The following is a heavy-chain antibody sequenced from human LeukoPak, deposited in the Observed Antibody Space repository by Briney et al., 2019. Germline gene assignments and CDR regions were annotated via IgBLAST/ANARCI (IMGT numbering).Heavy chain of an antibody. V-gene: IGHV5-51*01. CDR3: ATGYCSSTSCSNTYAFDI. J-gene: IGHJ3*02. Sequence: GESLKISCKGSGYSFTSYWIGWVRQMPGKGLEWMGIIYPGDSDTRYSPSFQGQVTISADKSISTAYLQWSSLKASDTAMYYCATGYCSSTSCSNTYAFDIWGQGTMVTVSS. D-gene: IGHD2-2*01. CDR2: IYPGDSDT. CDR1: GYSFTSYW.